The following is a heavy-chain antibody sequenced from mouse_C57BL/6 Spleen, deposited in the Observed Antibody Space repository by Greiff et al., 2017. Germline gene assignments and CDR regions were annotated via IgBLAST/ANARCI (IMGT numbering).Heavy chain of an antibody. CDR3: ARGEDYYGRSYYFDY. CDR1: GFTFTSYW. V-gene: IGHV1-61*01. CDR2: IYPSASET. J-gene: IGHJ2*01. D-gene: IGHD1-1*01. Sequence: QVLLLQPGAELVRPGSSVKLSCTASGFTFTSYWMDWVKQRPGQGLEWIGNIYPSASETHYNQKFKDKVTLTVDKSSSTDYMQRSSLTSEDSAFYYCARGEDYYGRSYYFDYWGQGTTLTVSS.